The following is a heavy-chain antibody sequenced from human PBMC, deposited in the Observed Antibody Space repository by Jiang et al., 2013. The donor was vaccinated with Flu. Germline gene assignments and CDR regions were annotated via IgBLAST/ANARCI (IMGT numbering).Heavy chain of an antibody. J-gene: IGHJ5*02. V-gene: IGHV4-39*01. CDR1: GASIGGSRHY. Sequence: GPGLVKPSETLSLTCTVSGASIGGSRHYWGWIRQTPGKGLEWIASIWHTGTTYYSPSLESRLTISVDTSNNQFSLRLTSVTAADTAVYYCGRHRGMFPGEAWGQGTLV. CDR3: GRHRGMFPGEA. CDR2: IWHTGTT. D-gene: IGHD3-10*01.